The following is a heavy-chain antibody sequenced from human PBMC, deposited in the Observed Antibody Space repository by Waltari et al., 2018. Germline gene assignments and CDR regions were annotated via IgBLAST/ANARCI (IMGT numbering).Heavy chain of an antibody. CDR1: GYTFTSYA. CDR3: TTGPIGVEYYFDY. D-gene: IGHD3-16*01. J-gene: IGHJ4*02. CDR2: INTGNGNT. Sequence: QVQLVQSGAEVKKPGASVKVSCKASGYTFTSYAMHWVRQAPGQRLEWMGWINTGNGNTKYSQKFQGRVTITRDTSASTAYMELSSLRSEDTAVYYCTTGPIGVEYYFDYWGQGTLVTVSS. V-gene: IGHV1-3*04.